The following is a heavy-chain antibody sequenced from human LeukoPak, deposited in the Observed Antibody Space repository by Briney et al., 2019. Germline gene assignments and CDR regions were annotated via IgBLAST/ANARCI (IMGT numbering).Heavy chain of an antibody. CDR1: GGSISSGSYY. J-gene: IGHJ4*02. CDR2: MYYSGST. CDR3: ARDSYYYDSSGYYRLDC. V-gene: IGHV4-39*07. Sequence: SETLSLTCTVSGGSISSGSYYWGWIRQPPGKGLDWIGSMYYSGSTYYNPSLKSRVTISVDTSKNQFSLKLSSVTAADTAVYYCARDSYYYDSSGYYRLDCWGQGTLVTVSS. D-gene: IGHD3-22*01.